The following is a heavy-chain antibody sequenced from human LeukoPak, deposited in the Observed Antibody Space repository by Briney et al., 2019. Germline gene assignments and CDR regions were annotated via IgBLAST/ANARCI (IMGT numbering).Heavy chain of an antibody. CDR1: GFTFSSYA. J-gene: IGHJ4*02. CDR3: AREARELELPPPIDY. Sequence: GGSLRLSCAASGFTFSSYAMHWVRQAPGKGLEYVSAISSNGGSTYYANSVKGRFTISRDNSKNTLYLQMGSLRAEDMAVYYCAREARELELPPPIDYWGQGTLVTVSA. V-gene: IGHV3-64*01. CDR2: ISSNGGST. D-gene: IGHD1-7*01.